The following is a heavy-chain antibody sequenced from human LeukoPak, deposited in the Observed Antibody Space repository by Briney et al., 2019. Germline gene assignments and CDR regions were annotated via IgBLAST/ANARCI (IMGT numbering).Heavy chain of an antibody. CDR1: GYTFTGYI. Sequence: ASVKVSSKASGYTFTGYIIHWVREAPGQGLEWMGWINPNSGGTHYAQKFQGRVTITRDTTISTAYMELSRLRSADTAVYYCARVLDRIDYYDSSGYYYDWGQGTLVTVSS. CDR2: INPNSGGT. V-gene: IGHV1-2*02. J-gene: IGHJ4*02. CDR3: ARVLDRIDYYDSSGYYYD. D-gene: IGHD3-22*01.